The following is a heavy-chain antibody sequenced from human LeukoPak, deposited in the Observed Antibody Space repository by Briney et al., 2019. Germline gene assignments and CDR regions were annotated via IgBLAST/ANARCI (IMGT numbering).Heavy chain of an antibody. Sequence: GGSLRLSCAASGFIFSGYAMSWVRQAPGKGLEWVSSITGSGGDTYYAESVKDRFTISRDNFKNTLYLQMTSLRVEDTALYYCAKDHSQGVVGASSHMDVWGKGTTVIVSS. CDR3: AKDHSQGVVGASSHMDV. D-gene: IGHD2-15*01. CDR1: GFIFSGYA. J-gene: IGHJ6*03. V-gene: IGHV3-23*01. CDR2: ITGSGGDT.